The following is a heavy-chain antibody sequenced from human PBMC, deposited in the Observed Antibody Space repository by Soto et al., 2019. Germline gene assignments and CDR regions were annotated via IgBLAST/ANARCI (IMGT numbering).Heavy chain of an antibody. J-gene: IGHJ6*03. CDR2: ISAFNGNT. CDR3: ARDRGVAPPVAGNTHYYYYMDV. CDR1: GYSFTNYG. D-gene: IGHD6-13*01. V-gene: IGHV1-18*01. Sequence: QDQLLQSGAEVKKPGASVTVSCKASGYSFTNYGITWVRQAPGQGLEWMGWISAFNGNTHYAQKLQGRVTMTTDASTSIAYMQLRNLRSYESDMYYCARDRGVAPPVAGNTHYYYYMDVWGKGTTVTVSS.